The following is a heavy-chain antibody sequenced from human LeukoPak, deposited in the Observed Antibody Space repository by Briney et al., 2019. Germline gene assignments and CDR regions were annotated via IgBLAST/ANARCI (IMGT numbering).Heavy chain of an antibody. Sequence: ASVKVSCKASGYTFTGYYMHWVRQAPGQGLEWMGWINPNSGGTNYAQKFQGRVTMTRDTSISTAYMDLRSLRSDDTAVYYCARVVGGSYFHFDYWGQGTLVTVSS. CDR2: INPNSGGT. CDR3: ARVVGGSYFHFDY. CDR1: GYTFTGYY. V-gene: IGHV1-2*02. D-gene: IGHD1-26*01. J-gene: IGHJ4*02.